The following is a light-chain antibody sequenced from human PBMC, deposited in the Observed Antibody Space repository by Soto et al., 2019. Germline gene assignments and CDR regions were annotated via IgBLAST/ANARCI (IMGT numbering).Light chain of an antibody. CDR1: QSVLYSSDNKNY. J-gene: IGKJ4*01. CDR3: QQYYSVPFT. Sequence: DIVMTQSPDSLAVSLGERATINCKSSQSVLYSSDNKNYLAWYQQKPGQPPKLLIYWASTRESGVPDRFSGSGSGTDFTLTISSLQAEDVAVYYCQQYYSVPFTFGGGTKAEIK. CDR2: WAS. V-gene: IGKV4-1*01.